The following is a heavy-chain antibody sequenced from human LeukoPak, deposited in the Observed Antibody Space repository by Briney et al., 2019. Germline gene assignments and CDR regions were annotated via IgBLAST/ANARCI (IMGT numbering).Heavy chain of an antibody. CDR1: GFTFSSYE. Sequence: GGSLRLSCAASGFTFSSYEMNWVRQAPGKGLEWVSYISSSSSTIYYADSVKGRFTISRDNAKNSLYLQMNGLRAEDTAVYYCAKAGYCSSTSCYWNNYYYYMDVWGKGTTVTISS. CDR2: ISSSSSTI. J-gene: IGHJ6*03. CDR3: AKAGYCSSTSCYWNNYYYYMDV. V-gene: IGHV3-48*01. D-gene: IGHD2-2*03.